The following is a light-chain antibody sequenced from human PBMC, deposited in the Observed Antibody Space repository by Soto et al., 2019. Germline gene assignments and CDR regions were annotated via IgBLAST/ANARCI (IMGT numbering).Light chain of an antibody. CDR3: QVWDSSGDYV. J-gene: IGLJ1*01. V-gene: IGLV3-21*04. CDR1: NIGGKS. CDR2: YDY. Sequence: SYELTQPPSVSVAPGKTARVTCGGDNIGGKSVHWYQQKPGQAPILIIYYDYNRPSGIPERFSAPNSGNTATLTISRVDAGDEADYYCQVWDSSGDYVFGTATQLTVL.